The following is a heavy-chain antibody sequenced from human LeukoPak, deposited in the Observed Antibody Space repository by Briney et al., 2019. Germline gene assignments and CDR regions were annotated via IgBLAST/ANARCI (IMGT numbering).Heavy chain of an antibody. CDR3: TRGYCSSSSCFYSDY. J-gene: IGHJ4*02. Sequence: ASVKVSCKASGYTFTNFDINWVRQAPGQGLEWMGWMNPNSGNAGYAQQFQGRVAMTRITSMNTAYMELSSLTSDDTAVYYCTRGYCSSSSCFYSDYWGQGTLVTVSS. CDR2: MNPNSGNA. D-gene: IGHD2-2*01. V-gene: IGHV1-8*02. CDR1: GYTFTNFD.